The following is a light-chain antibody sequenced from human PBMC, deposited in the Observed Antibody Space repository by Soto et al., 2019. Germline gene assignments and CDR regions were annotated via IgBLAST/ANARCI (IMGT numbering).Light chain of an antibody. CDR2: EVT. V-gene: IGLV2-8*01. CDR1: SSDVGGYNS. CDR3: CSYADNNDYV. Sequence: QSALTQSPSASGSPGQSVTISCTGTSSDVGGYNSVSWYQQHPGKAPKLMIYEVTRRPSGVPDRFSGSKSGNTASLNVSGLQAEDDAHYYCCSYADNNDYVFGTGTKLTVL. J-gene: IGLJ1*01.